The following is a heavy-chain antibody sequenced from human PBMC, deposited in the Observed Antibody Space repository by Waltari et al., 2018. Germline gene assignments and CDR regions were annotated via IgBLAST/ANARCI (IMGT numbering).Heavy chain of an antibody. CDR1: GGSISSSSYS. V-gene: IGHV4-39*01. D-gene: IGHD3-22*01. J-gene: IGHJ6*02. CDR2: IYYSGST. Sequence: QLQLQESGPGLVKPSETLSLTCTVSGGSISSSSYSWGWIRPPPGKGLEWIGSIYYSGSTNYNPSLKSRVTISVDTSKNQFSLKLSSVTAADTAVYYCARHQNEYYYDSSGYYPEAHYYYGMDVWGQGTTVTVSS. CDR3: ARHQNEYYYDSSGYYPEAHYYYGMDV.